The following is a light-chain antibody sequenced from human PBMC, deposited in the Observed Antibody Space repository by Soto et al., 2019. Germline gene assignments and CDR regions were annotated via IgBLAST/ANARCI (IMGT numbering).Light chain of an antibody. V-gene: IGLV2-14*01. CDR3: SSYTSGSSHYV. Sequence: QSVLAQPASVSGSPGQSITISCSGTSSDVGAYYSVSWYQHHPGKAPKLIIYGVTNRPSGVSNRFSGSKSGNTASLTISGLQAEDEDDYHCSSYTSGSSHYVFGTGTKVTV. CDR2: GVT. J-gene: IGLJ1*01. CDR1: SSDVGAYYS.